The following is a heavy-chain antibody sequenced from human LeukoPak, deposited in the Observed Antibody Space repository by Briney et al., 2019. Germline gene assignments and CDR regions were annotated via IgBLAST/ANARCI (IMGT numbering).Heavy chain of an antibody. CDR3: ARAEPGYSYSYHFDY. CDR2: INHSGST. CDR1: GGSFSGYY. V-gene: IGHV4-34*01. J-gene: IGHJ4*02. Sequence: SETLSLTCAVYGGSFSGYYWSWIRQPPGKGLEWIGEINHSGSTNYNPSLKSRVTISVDTSKNQFSLKLSSVTAADTAVYYCARAEPGYSYSYHFDYWGQGTLVTVSS. D-gene: IGHD5-18*01.